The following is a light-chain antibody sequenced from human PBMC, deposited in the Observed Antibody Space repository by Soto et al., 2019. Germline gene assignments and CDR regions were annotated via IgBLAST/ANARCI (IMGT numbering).Light chain of an antibody. Sequence: QPVLTQSPSASASPGASVKLTCTLSSGHTTYAIAWHQQQPEKGPRYLMRVNSDGSHTKGDGIPDRFSGSSSGADRYLIISSLQSEEEADYYCQTGGTGIVVFGGGTKVTVL. CDR1: SGHTTYA. CDR2: VNSDGSH. J-gene: IGLJ2*01. CDR3: QTGGTGIVV. V-gene: IGLV4-69*01.